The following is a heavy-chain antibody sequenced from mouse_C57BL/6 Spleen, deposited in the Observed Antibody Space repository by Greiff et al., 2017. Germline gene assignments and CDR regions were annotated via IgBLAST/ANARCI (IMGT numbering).Heavy chain of an antibody. J-gene: IGHJ2*01. D-gene: IGHD2-5*01. V-gene: IGHV5-4*01. CDR1: GFTFSSYA. CDR3: ARSYYSNYFDY. CDR2: ISDGGSYT. Sequence: EVQGVESGGGLVKPGGSLKLSCAASGFTFSSYAMSWVRQTPEKRLEWVATISDGGSYTYYPDNVKGRFTISRDNAKNNLYLQMSHLKSEDTAMYYCARSYYSNYFDYWGQGTTLTVSS.